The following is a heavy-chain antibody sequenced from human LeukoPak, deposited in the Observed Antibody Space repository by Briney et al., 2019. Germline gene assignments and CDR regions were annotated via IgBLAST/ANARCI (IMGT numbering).Heavy chain of an antibody. V-gene: IGHV1-18*01. CDR3: ARAPPFGVVPAARDAFDI. D-gene: IGHD2-2*01. CDR2: ISAYNGNT. J-gene: IGHJ3*02. CDR1: GYTFTSYG. Sequence: ASVKVSCKASGYTFTSYGISWVRQAPGQGLEWMGWISAYNGNTNYAQKLQGRVTMTTDTSTSTAYMELRSLRSDDTAVYYCARAPPFGVVPAARDAFDIWGQGTMVTVSS.